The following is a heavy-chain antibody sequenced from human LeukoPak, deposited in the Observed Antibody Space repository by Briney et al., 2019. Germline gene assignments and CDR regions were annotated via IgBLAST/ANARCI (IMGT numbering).Heavy chain of an antibody. D-gene: IGHD3-10*01. Sequence: GASVKVSCKASGYTFTSYDINWVRQATGQGLEWMGWMNPNSGNTGYAQKFQGRVTMTRNTSISTSYMELSSLRSEDTAVYYCASYGSGSLSPYYYYYGMDVWGQGTTVTVSS. CDR1: GYTFTSYD. J-gene: IGHJ6*02. CDR2: MNPNSGNT. V-gene: IGHV1-8*01. CDR3: ASYGSGSLSPYYYYYGMDV.